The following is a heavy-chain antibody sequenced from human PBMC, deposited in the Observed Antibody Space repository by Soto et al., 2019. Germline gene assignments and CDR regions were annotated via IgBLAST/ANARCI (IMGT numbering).Heavy chain of an antibody. J-gene: IGHJ6*02. CDR3: ARLGYSYDNSGSVDYYGLDV. Sequence: PGGSLRLSCAASGFSFNIYGMNWVRQAPGKGLEWISYIGTGRNMIYVADSVKGRFTISRDNAKNSVYLQMNSLRAEDTGVYYYARLGYSYDNSGSVDYYGLDVWGQGTRVTVSS. CDR1: GFSFNIYG. CDR2: IGTGRNMI. V-gene: IGHV3-48*01. D-gene: IGHD6-13*01.